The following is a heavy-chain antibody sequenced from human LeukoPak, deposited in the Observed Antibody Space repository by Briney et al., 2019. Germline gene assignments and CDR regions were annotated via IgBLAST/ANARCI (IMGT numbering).Heavy chain of an antibody. CDR1: GYTFTGYY. D-gene: IGHD3-9*01. V-gene: IGHV1-2*02. Sequence: ASVKVSCKASGYTFTGYYMHWVRQAPGQGLEWMGWINPNSGGTNYAQKFQGRVTMTRDTSISTAYMELSRLRSDDTAVYYCARGGYYDILTGYSLFDYWGQGTLVTVSS. CDR3: ARGGYYDILTGYSLFDY. J-gene: IGHJ4*02. CDR2: INPNSGGT.